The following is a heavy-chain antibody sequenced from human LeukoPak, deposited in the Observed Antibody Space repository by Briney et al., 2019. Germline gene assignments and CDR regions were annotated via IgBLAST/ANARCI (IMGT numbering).Heavy chain of an antibody. Sequence: SETLSLTCAVYGGSFSGYYWSWIRKPPGKGLEWIGEINHSGSTNYNPSLKSRVTISVDTSKNQFSLKLSSVTAADTAVYYCASGYCSSTSCYRGGGYWGQGTLVTVSS. CDR1: GGSFSGYY. CDR2: INHSGST. CDR3: ASGYCSSTSCYRGGGY. V-gene: IGHV4-34*01. J-gene: IGHJ4*02. D-gene: IGHD2-2*01.